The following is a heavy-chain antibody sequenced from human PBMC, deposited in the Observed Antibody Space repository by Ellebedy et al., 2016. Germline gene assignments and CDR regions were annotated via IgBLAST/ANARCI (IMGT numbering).Heavy chain of an antibody. CDR1: GGSISGSNYY. J-gene: IGHJ1*01. D-gene: IGHD6-13*01. Sequence: SETLSLXXSVSGGSISGSNYYWGWIRQPPGKGLEWIGSIYYTGGAYYNASLKSRVTISVDTSKNQFSLRLSSVTAADTAVYYCAREGQQVGAVHHWGQGTLVTVSS. CDR3: AREGQQVGAVHH. V-gene: IGHV4-39*07. CDR2: IYYTGGA.